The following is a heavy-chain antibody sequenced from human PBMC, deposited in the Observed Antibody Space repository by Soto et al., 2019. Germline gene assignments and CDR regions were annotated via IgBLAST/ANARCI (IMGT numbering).Heavy chain of an antibody. CDR2: INPNSGGT. D-gene: IGHD2-15*01. Sequence: QVQLVQSGAEVKKPGASVKVSCKASGYTFTGYYMHWVRQAPGQGLEWMGWINPNSGGTNYAQKFQGRVTMTRDTSISTAYMELSRLRSDDTAVDYCARDRRVVVVAATPQWFDPWGQGTLVTVSS. CDR3: ARDRRVVVVAATPQWFDP. CDR1: GYTFTGYY. J-gene: IGHJ5*02. V-gene: IGHV1-2*02.